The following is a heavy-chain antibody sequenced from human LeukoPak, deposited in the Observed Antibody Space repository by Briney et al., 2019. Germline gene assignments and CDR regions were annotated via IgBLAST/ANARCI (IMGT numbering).Heavy chain of an antibody. Sequence: SETLSLTCTVSGGPISSYYWSWIRQPPGKGLEWIGYIYYSGSTNYNPSLKSRVTISVDTSKNQFSLKLSSVTAADTAVYYCARGVDYGDYVWAFDIWGQGTMVTVSS. D-gene: IGHD4-17*01. CDR3: ARGVDYGDYVWAFDI. V-gene: IGHV4-59*01. CDR1: GGPISSYY. J-gene: IGHJ3*02. CDR2: IYYSGST.